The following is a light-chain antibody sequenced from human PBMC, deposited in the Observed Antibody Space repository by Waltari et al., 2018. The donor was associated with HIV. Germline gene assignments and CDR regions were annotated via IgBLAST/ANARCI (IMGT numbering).Light chain of an antibody. J-gene: IGLJ1*01. CDR3: VGWDSSLSAYV. CDR1: SSNIGNDN. V-gene: IGLV1-47*01. CDR2: KNY. Sequence: QSVLTQPPSASGTPGQTVTISCSGGSSNIGNDNVYWYQQLPGMTPKPRIYKNYVRPSWVPDRFAGSKSGTSASLAISGLRSEDEADYYCVGWDSSLSAYVFGAGTKVTVL.